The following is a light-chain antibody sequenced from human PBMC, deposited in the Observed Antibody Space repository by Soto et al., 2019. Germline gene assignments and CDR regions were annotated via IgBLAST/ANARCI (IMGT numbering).Light chain of an antibody. CDR3: SSYEGSNNFDEV. V-gene: IGLV2-8*01. CDR2: EVS. J-gene: IGLJ2*01. Sequence: QSVLTQPPSASGSPGQSVTISCTGTSSDVGGYNYVSWYQQHPGKAPKLMIYEVSKRPSGVPDRFSGSKSGNTASLTVSGLQAEDEADDYCSSYEGSNNFDEVFGGGTKLTVL. CDR1: SSDVGGYNY.